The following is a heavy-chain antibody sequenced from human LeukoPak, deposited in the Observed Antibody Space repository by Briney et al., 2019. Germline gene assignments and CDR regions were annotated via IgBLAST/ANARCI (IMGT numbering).Heavy chain of an antibody. Sequence: SETLSLTCTVSGGSIGSSTHYWGWIRQPPGEGLEWIANIYYSGSTYYNPSLKSRVTISVDTSKNHFSLRLTSVTAADTAVYYCARQGGLWLRAPFDYWGQGTLVTVSS. D-gene: IGHD5-18*01. CDR3: ARQGGLWLRAPFDY. CDR1: GGSIGSSTHY. CDR2: IYYSGST. J-gene: IGHJ4*02. V-gene: IGHV4-39*01.